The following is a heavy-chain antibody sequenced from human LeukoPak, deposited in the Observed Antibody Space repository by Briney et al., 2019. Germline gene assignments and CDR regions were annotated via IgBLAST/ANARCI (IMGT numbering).Heavy chain of an antibody. D-gene: IGHD1-1*01. CDR1: GGSVSSSY. CDR2: IYYSGST. CDR3: ARHWNLRWFDP. V-gene: IGHV4-59*05. J-gene: IGHJ5*02. Sequence: PSETLSLTCTVSGGSVSSSYWSWIRQPPGKGLEWIGSIYYSGSTYYNPSLKSRVTISVDTSKNHFSLKLSSVTAADTAVYYCARHWNLRWFDPWGQGTLVTVSS.